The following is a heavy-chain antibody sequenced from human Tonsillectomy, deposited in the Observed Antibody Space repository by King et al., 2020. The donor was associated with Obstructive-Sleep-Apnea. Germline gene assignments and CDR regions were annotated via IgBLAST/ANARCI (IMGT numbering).Heavy chain of an antibody. V-gene: IGHV4-59*01. CDR2: IYYSGST. CDR1: GGSISYYY. CDR3: ARGGYFDY. J-gene: IGHJ4*02. Sequence: QLQESGPGLVKPSETLSLTCTVSGGSISYYYWSWIRQPPGKGLEWIGYIYYSGSTNYNPSLKSRVTISVDTSKNQFSLKLSSVTAADTAVYYCARGGYFDYWGQGTLVTVSS.